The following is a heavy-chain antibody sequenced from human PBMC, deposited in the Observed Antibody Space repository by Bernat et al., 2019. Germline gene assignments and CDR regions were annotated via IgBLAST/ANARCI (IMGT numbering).Heavy chain of an antibody. V-gene: IGHV3-74*03. J-gene: IGHJ5*02. CDR1: GFTFSSYW. Sequence: EVQLVESGGGLVQPGGSLRLSCAASGFTFSSYWMHWVRQAPGKGLVWVSRINSDGSNTKYADSVKGRFTFSRDNAKNTLYLQMNSLRAEDTAVYDCARSYCSGNSCPNGFDPWGQGTLVTVSS. D-gene: IGHD2-15*01. CDR2: INSDGSNT. CDR3: ARSYCSGNSCPNGFDP.